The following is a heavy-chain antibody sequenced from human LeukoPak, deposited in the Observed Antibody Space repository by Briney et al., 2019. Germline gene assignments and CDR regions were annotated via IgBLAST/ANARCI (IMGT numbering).Heavy chain of an antibody. CDR1: GYTFTSYG. J-gene: IGHJ6*03. V-gene: IGHV1-18*01. D-gene: IGHD3-10*01. Sequence: GASVKVSCKASGYTFTSYGISWVRQAPGQGLEWMGWISAYNGNTNYAQKLQGRVTMTTDTSTSTAYMELRSLRSDDTAVYYCAGETHYGSGSYYSYYYYYMDVWGKGTTVTISS. CDR3: AGETHYGSGSYYSYYYYYMDV. CDR2: ISAYNGNT.